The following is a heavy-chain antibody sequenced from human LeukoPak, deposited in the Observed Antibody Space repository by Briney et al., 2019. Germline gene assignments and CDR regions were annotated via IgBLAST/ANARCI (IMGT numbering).Heavy chain of an antibody. CDR2: TSGGGGST. D-gene: IGHD6-13*01. V-gene: IGHV3-23*01. CDR3: AKGKASSWLDWFDP. J-gene: IGHJ5*02. Sequence: GGSLRLSCAASGFTFSTYAMTWVRQAPGGGRSGVSATSGGGGSTYYADSVKGRFTMSRDNSKNTVYLQMNSLRAEDTAVYFCAKGKASSWLDWFDPWGQGTLVTVSS. CDR1: GFTFSTYA.